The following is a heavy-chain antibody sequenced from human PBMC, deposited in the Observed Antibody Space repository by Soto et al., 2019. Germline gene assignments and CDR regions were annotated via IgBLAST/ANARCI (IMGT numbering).Heavy chain of an antibody. CDR1: GGTFSNYP. Sequence: QVQLVQSGAEVKKPGSSVKVSCKASGGTFSNYPISWVRLAPGQGLEWMGGIIPIFGTVNYAQKFQGRVTITADESTSTAYMELSSLRSEDTAVYYCARGNHRWLQLWYFDLWGRGTLVTVSS. CDR2: IIPIFGTV. V-gene: IGHV1-69*12. J-gene: IGHJ2*01. D-gene: IGHD5-12*01. CDR3: ARGNHRWLQLWYFDL.